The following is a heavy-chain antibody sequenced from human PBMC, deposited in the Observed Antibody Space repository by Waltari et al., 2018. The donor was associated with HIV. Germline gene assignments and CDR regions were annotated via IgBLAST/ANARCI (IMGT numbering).Heavy chain of an antibody. D-gene: IGHD3-16*02. CDR2: IRNRVNNYAA. V-gene: IGHV3-73*01. CDR1: GFPFSASA. CDR3: TSLEGLRLGDSSLLGS. Sequence: QLVESGGGVVHPGGSLPLSCAASGFPFSASAIHWVRQAPGKGLEWVGRIRNRVNNYAATYSASASGRFIISRDDSNYKAFLQMTSLTADDTALYYCTSLEGLRLGDSSLLGSWGQGTLVTVSS. J-gene: IGHJ5*02.